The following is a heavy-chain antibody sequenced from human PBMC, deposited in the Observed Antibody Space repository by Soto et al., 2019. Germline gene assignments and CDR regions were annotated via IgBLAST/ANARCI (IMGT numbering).Heavy chain of an antibody. CDR3: ARHFSLGYCSSTSCYGTAAAGTLDY. V-gene: IGHV4-39*01. Sequence: QLQLHESGPGLVKPSETLSLTCTVSGGSISSSSYYWGWIRQPPGKGLEWIGSSYYSGSPYYNPSLKSRAPISVATSKNQFSLKLSSVTAADTAVYYCARHFSLGYCSSTSCYGTAAAGTLDYWGQGTLVTVSS. D-gene: IGHD2-2*01. CDR1: GGSISSSSYY. J-gene: IGHJ4*02. CDR2: SYYSGSP.